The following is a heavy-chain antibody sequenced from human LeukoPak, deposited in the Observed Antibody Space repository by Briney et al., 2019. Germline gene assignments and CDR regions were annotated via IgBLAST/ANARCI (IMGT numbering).Heavy chain of an antibody. D-gene: IGHD3-10*01. CDR3: ARQPGKYGSGSYPYYYYGMDV. J-gene: IGHJ6*02. Sequence: SETLSLTCTVSGGSISSGEYYWSWIRQPPGKGLEWYGYISYSGSTYYNPSLKSRVTISVDTSKNQFSLKLSSVTAADTAVYYCARQPGKYGSGSYPYYYYGMDVWGQGTTVTVSS. CDR2: ISYSGST. V-gene: IGHV4-30-4*02. CDR1: GGSISSGEYY.